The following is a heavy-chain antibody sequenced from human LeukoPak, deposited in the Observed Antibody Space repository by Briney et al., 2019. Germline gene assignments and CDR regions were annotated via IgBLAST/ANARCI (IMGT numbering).Heavy chain of an antibody. D-gene: IGHD3-10*01. Sequence: PGGSLRLSCAASGFTFSSYEMNWVRQAPGKGLEWVSYISSSGSTIYYADPVKGRFTISRDNAKNSLYLQMNSLRAEDTAVYYCARYHYGSGSYHNWFDPWGQGTLVTVSS. J-gene: IGHJ5*02. CDR2: ISSSGSTI. V-gene: IGHV3-48*03. CDR3: ARYHYGSGSYHNWFDP. CDR1: GFTFSSYE.